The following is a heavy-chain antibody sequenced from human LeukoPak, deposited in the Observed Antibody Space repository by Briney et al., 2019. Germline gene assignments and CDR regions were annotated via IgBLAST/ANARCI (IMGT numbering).Heavy chain of an antibody. V-gene: IGHV5-51*01. J-gene: IGHJ4*02. CDR1: GYTLTSYW. D-gene: IGHD6-13*01. Sequence: GESLKISCQASGYTLTSYWIGWVRPMPGKGLAWMGIIYPGDFDTRYSPSFQGQVSISADKSINTAYLQWSSLKASDSAMYFCARCRSPIGAAYDYWGQGTLVTVSS. CDR3: ARCRSPIGAAYDY. CDR2: IYPGDFDT.